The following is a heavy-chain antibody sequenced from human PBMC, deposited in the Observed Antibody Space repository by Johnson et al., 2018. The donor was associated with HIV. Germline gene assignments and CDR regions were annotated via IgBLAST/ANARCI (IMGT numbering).Heavy chain of an antibody. V-gene: IGHV3-33*01. J-gene: IGHJ3*02. D-gene: IGHD3-22*01. Sequence: QVQLMESGGGVVQPGRSLRLSCAASGLTFSTYGMHWVRQAPGKGLEWVAVMWYDGSNKYYADSVKGRFTISSDNSKNTLYLQMNSLKTEDTAVYYCTTELPGDYYDSSTRGDAFDIWGQGTMVTVSS. CDR2: MWYDGSNK. CDR3: TTELPGDYYDSSTRGDAFDI. CDR1: GLTFSTYG.